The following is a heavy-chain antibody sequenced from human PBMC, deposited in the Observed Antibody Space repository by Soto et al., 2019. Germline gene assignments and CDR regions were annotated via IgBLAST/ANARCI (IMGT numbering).Heavy chain of an antibody. Sequence: PSVKVSCKASGYTFTSYYMHWVRQAPGQGLEWMGIINPSGGSTSYAQKFQGRVTMTRDTSTSTVYMELSSLRSEDTAVYYCAREGGYYYDSSGSDAFDIWGQGTMVTVSS. J-gene: IGHJ3*02. CDR1: GYTFTSYY. CDR3: AREGGYYYDSSGSDAFDI. V-gene: IGHV1-46*01. D-gene: IGHD3-22*01. CDR2: INPSGGST.